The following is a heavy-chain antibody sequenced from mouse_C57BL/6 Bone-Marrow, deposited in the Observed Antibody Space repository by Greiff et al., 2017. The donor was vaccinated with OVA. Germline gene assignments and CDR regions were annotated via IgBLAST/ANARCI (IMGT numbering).Heavy chain of an antibody. CDR2: IYPNYGTT. D-gene: IGHD1-1*02. Sequence: EVQLQQSGPELVKPGASVKISCKASGYSFTDYNMNWVKQSHGQSLEWIGVIYPNYGTTSYNQKFKGKATLTADQSSSTAYMQLNSLTSEDSAVYYCASGGHPFDYWGQGTTLTVSS. V-gene: IGHV1-39*01. J-gene: IGHJ2*01. CDR3: ASGGHPFDY. CDR1: GYSFTDYN.